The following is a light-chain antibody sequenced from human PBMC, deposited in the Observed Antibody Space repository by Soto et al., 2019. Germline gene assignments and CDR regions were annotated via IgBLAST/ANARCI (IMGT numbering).Light chain of an antibody. Sequence: EIVLTQSPATLSLSPGERATLSCRASQSVSTYLAWYQQKPGQAPRLLIYDASNRAAGIPARFSGSGSGTDFTLTMSSLEPEDVAVYYCQQRSNWPLTFGGGTKVEIK. J-gene: IGKJ4*01. V-gene: IGKV3-11*01. CDR2: DAS. CDR1: QSVSTY. CDR3: QQRSNWPLT.